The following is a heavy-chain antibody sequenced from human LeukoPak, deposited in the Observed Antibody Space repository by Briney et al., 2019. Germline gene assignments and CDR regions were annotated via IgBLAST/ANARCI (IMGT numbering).Heavy chain of an antibody. V-gene: IGHV3-49*04. CDR3: TRAQTTVTTGYFDY. CDR1: GFTFDDYV. Sequence: TGGSLRLSCTASGFTFDDYVMSWVRQAPGKGREWVGFIRSKAYGGTTEYAASVKGRFTISRDDSKSIAYLQMNSLKTEDTAVYYCTRAQTTVTTGYFDYWGQGTLVTVSS. D-gene: IGHD4-17*01. J-gene: IGHJ4*02. CDR2: IRSKAYGGTT.